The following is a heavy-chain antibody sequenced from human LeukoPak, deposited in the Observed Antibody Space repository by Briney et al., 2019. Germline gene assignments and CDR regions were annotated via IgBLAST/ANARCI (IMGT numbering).Heavy chain of an antibody. V-gene: IGHV3-30*18. Sequence: PGGSLRLSCAGSGFTFKNYGIHWVRQAPGKGLEWVAGMSYDGGHRYYGDSVKGRFTISRDNSKETVYVEMNSLRPEDTALYYCAKGCSSTSCTIEFDSWGQGT. D-gene: IGHD2-2*01. CDR3: AKGCSSTSCTIEFDS. CDR1: GFTFKNYG. J-gene: IGHJ4*02. CDR2: MSYDGGHR.